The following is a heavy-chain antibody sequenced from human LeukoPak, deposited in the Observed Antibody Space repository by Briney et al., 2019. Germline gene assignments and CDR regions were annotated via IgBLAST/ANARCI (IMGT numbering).Heavy chain of an antibody. V-gene: IGHV3-33*08. D-gene: IGHD3-3*01. CDR2: IWYGGSNK. CDR3: ARSRITIFGVVITGGDAFDI. CDR1: GFTFSSYG. J-gene: IGHJ3*02. Sequence: PGGSLRLSCAVSGFTFSSYGMHWVRQAPGKGLEWVAVIWYGGSNKYYADSVKGRFTISRDNSKNTLYLQMNSLRAEDTAVYYCARSRITIFGVVITGGDAFDIWGQGTMATVSS.